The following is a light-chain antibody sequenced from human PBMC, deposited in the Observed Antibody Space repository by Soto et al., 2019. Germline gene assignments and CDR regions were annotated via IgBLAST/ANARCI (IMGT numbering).Light chain of an antibody. CDR3: QHYNSYSEA. V-gene: IGKV1-5*03. CDR1: QRISSW. Sequence: IQMTQYPYTLSASVGYTVIITCRASQRISSWLAWYQQKPGKAHKLLIYKASTLKSGVPSRLSGSGSGTEFTLTISSLQPDDFATYYCQHYNSYSEAFGQGTKV. J-gene: IGKJ1*01. CDR2: KAS.